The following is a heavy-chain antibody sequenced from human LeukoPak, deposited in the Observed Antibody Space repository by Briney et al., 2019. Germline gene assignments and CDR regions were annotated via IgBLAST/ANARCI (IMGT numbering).Heavy chain of an antibody. CDR1: GDSVSGNSVT. V-gene: IGHV6-1*01. J-gene: IGHJ5*02. Sequence: SQTLSLTCAISGDSVSGNSVTWNWIRQSPSRGLEWLGRTYYRSTWYNDYAVSVRGRITVNPDTSKNQFSLHLNSATPEDTAVYYCARRLTQYDCFDPWGQGILVTVSS. CDR3: ARRLTQYDCFDP. CDR2: TYYRSTWYN. D-gene: IGHD2-2*01.